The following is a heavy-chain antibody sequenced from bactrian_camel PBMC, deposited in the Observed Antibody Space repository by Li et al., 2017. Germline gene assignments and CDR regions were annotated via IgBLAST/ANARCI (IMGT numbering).Heavy chain of an antibody. D-gene: IGHD1*01. CDR1: GFTFSNCY. CDR2: ITNNGVAT. CDR3: ATRRYCTTMSPAAFGY. Sequence: HVQLVESGGGLVQPGGSLRLSCAASGFTFSNCYMSWVRQAPGKGLEWASTITNNGVATYYADSVKGRFTTSKDNAKNTVYLQMNSLKVEDTAMYYCATRRYCTTMSPAAFGYWGQGTQVTVS. V-gene: IGHV3-2*01. J-gene: IGHJ6*01.